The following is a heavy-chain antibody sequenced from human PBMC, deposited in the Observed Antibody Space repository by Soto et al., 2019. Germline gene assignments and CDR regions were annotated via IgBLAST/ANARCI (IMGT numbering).Heavy chain of an antibody. CDR1: GFTFSTYA. V-gene: IGHV3-23*01. Sequence: VRLIASGGGLVQPGGSLRLSCAASGFTFSTYAISWVRQAPGKGLEWVSGISHSGGRTHYVESVKGRFTISRDNSKNTVHLQMNTLRAEDTAVYYCAKDPIIRFLEGQNYEWGLGTLVTVSS. CDR2: ISHSGGRT. J-gene: IGHJ4*02. D-gene: IGHD3-3*01. CDR3: AKDPIIRFLEGQNYE.